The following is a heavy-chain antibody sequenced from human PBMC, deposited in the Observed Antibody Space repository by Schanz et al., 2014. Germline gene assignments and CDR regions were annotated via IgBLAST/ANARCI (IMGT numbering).Heavy chain of an antibody. CDR2: VFYTGTT. CDR3: ARHGPLAGIPLDY. J-gene: IGHJ4*02. CDR1: GGSINSNSYY. V-gene: IGHV4-39*01. D-gene: IGHD6-19*01. Sequence: QLQLQESGPGLVKPSETLSLICSVSGGSINSNSYYWGWIRQPPGKGLEWIGNVFYTGTTYTNPSLRSRPTLSVDTSNNQFPLNLPPGTAADTAVYFCARHGPLAGIPLDYWGRGTLVTVSS.